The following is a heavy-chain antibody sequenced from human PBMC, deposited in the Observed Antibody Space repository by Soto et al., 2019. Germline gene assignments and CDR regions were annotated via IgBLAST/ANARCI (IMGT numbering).Heavy chain of an antibody. CDR3: ARFGSSGWGYYYYYGMDV. CDR1: GGSISSYY. D-gene: IGHD6-19*01. J-gene: IGHJ6*02. Sequence: NPSETLSLTCTVSGGSISSYYWSWIRQPPGKGLEWIGYIYYSGSTNYNPSLKSRVTISVDTSKNRFSLKLSSVTAADTAVYYCARFGSSGWGYYYYYGMDVWGQGTTVTVSS. CDR2: IYYSGST. V-gene: IGHV4-59*01.